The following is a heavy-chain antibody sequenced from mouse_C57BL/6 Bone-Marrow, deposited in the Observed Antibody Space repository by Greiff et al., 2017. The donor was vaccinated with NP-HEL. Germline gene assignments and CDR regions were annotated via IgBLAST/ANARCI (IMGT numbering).Heavy chain of an antibody. CDR2: ISNLAYSI. CDR1: GFTFSDYG. CDR3: ARRGWEGFAY. V-gene: IGHV5-15*01. Sequence: EVKLMESGGGLVQPGGSLKLSCAASGFTFSDYGMAWVRQAPRKGPEWVAFISNLAYSIYYADTVTGRFTISRENAKNTLYLEMSSLRSEDTAMYYCARRGWEGFAYWGQGTLVTVSA. D-gene: IGHD1-1*02. J-gene: IGHJ3*01.